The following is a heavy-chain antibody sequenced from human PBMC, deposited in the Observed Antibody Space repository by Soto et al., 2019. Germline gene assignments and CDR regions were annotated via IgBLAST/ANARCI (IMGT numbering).Heavy chain of an antibody. J-gene: IGHJ3*01. V-gene: IGHV3-7*01. CDR1: GFIFSSYW. Sequence: EVQLVESGGGLVQPGRSLRLSCVASGFIFSSYWMSWVRQAPGKGLEWVATIKQDGSDIYYVDSVKGRVNISRDIAKNSLYQQMISLIAEDTAVYYCARTSAFAAVVWGQGTMVILSS. CDR3: ARTSAFAAVV. CDR2: IKQDGSDI. D-gene: IGHD6-13*01.